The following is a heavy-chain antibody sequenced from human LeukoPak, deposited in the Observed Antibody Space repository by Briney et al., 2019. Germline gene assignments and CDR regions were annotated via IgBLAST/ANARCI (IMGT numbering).Heavy chain of an antibody. J-gene: IGHJ5*02. CDR3: ARPAGKYSYGSNWFDP. CDR1: GGSFSGYY. Sequence: PSETLSLTCAVYGGSFSGYYWSWIRQPPGKGLEWIGEINHSGSTNYNPSLKSRVTISVDTSKNQFSLKLSSVTAADTAVYYCARPAGKYSYGSNWFDPWGQGTLVIVSS. D-gene: IGHD5-18*01. V-gene: IGHV4-34*01. CDR2: INHSGST.